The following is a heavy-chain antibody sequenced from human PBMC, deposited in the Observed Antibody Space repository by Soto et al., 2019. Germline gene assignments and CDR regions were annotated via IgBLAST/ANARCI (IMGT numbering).Heavy chain of an antibody. CDR1: GFTSSSYA. CDR3: AKATATGGGAFDF. D-gene: IGHD2-8*02. V-gene: IGHV3-23*01. J-gene: IGHJ3*01. CDR2: ISVDGRT. Sequence: PGGSLRLSCAASGFTSSSYAMSWVRQAPGKGLEWVSTISVDGRTFYVDSLKGRFTISRDNSRNTVYLQMNSLTAGDTALYYCAKATATGGGAFDFCGQGTVVTVSS.